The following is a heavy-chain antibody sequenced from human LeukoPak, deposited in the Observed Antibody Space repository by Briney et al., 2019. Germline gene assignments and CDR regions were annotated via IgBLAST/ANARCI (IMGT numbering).Heavy chain of an antibody. Sequence: SETLSLTCTVSGDSSSIYYCSWFRQPPGKGLEWLGYIHTSGITTYNPTLRGRVARSLDTSKNQFSLRLSSATAADSAVYYCASHWGTWFYLDVWGQGALVTVSS. CDR1: GDSSSIYY. CDR2: IHTSGIT. V-gene: IGHV4-4*09. D-gene: IGHD3/OR15-3a*01. CDR3: ASHWGTWFYLDV. J-gene: IGHJ4*02.